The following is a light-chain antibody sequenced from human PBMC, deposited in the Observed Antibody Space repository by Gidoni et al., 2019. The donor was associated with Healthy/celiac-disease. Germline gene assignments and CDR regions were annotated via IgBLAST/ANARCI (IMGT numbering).Light chain of an antibody. V-gene: IGKV1-39*01. CDR1: QSISSY. CDR2: AAS. J-gene: IGKJ4*01. CDR3: QQSYSTLT. Sequence: DIQMTQSASSPSASVGDRVTLTCRASQSISSYLNWHQQKPGKAPTLLIYAASSLQSGVPSRFSGLGSGTDFTLTISSLQPVDFAAYYCQQSYSTLTFGGGTKVEIK.